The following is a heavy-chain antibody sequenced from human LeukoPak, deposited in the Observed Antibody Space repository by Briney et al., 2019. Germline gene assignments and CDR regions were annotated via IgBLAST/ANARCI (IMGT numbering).Heavy chain of an antibody. V-gene: IGHV4-34*01. CDR3: ARGSDCSGGSCHNWFDP. CDR1: GGSISSYY. Sequence: SETLSLTCTVSGGSISSYYWSWIRQPPGKGLEWIGEINHSGSTNYNPSLKSRVTISVDTSKNQFSLKLSSVTAADTAVYYCARGSDCSGGSCHNWFDPWGQGTLVTVSS. D-gene: IGHD2-15*01. J-gene: IGHJ5*02. CDR2: INHSGST.